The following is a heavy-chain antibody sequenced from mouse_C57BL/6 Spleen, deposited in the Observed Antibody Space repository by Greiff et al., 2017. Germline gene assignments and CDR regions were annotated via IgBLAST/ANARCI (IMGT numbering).Heavy chain of an antibody. CDR1: GFTFSDYG. J-gene: IGHJ1*03. Sequence: EVQRVESGGGLVKPGGSLKLSCAASGFTFSDYGMHWVRQAPEKGLEWVAYISSGSSTIYYADTVKGRFTISRDNAKNTLFLQMTSLRSEDTAMYYCARCYYYGSSYGYFDVWGTGTTVTVSS. CDR3: ARCYYYGSSYGYFDV. D-gene: IGHD1-1*01. V-gene: IGHV5-17*01. CDR2: ISSGSSTI.